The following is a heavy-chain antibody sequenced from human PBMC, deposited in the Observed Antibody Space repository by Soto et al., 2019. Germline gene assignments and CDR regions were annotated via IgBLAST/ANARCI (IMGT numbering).Heavy chain of an antibody. CDR1: GGSISSGGYY. Sequence: PSETLSLTCTVSGGSISSGGYYWSWIRQHPGKGLEWIGYIYYSGSTYYNPSLKSRVTISVDTSKNQFSLKLSSVTAADTAVYYCAREALLWFGELSVDHRAHYYYGMDVWGQGTTVTVSS. CDR3: AREALLWFGELSVDHRAHYYYGMDV. J-gene: IGHJ6*02. D-gene: IGHD3-10*01. CDR2: IYYSGST. V-gene: IGHV4-31*03.